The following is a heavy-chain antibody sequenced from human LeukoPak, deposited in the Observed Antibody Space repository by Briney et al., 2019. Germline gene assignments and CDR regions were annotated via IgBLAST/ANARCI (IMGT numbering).Heavy chain of an antibody. CDR1: GFTFSSYA. D-gene: IGHD4-17*01. CDR3: ARGGFSGDYDY. J-gene: IGHJ4*02. Sequence: GGSLRLSCAASGFTFSSYAMHWVRQAPGKGLEYVSTISNNGGSTYYADSVKGRFTISRDNSKNTLYLQMGSLRAEYMAVYYCARGGFSGDYDYWGQGTLVTVSS. CDR2: ISNNGGST. V-gene: IGHV3-64*02.